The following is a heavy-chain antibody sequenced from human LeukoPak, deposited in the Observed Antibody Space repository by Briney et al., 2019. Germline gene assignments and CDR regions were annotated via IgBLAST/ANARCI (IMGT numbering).Heavy chain of an antibody. D-gene: IGHD5-18*01. CDR3: ARYMTGGYSYGNPFDY. V-gene: IGHV5-51*01. CDR1: GYSFTSYW. CDR2: IYPGDSDT. J-gene: IGHJ4*02. Sequence: GESLKISCKGSGYSFTSYWIGWVRQMPGKGLEWMGIIYPGDSDTRYSPSFQGQVTISADKSISTAYLQWSSLKASDTAMYYCARYMTGGYSYGNPFDYWGQGTLVTVSS.